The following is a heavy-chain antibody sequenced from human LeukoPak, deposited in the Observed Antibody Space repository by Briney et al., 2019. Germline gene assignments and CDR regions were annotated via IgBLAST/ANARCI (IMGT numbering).Heavy chain of an antibody. Sequence: GGSLRLSCAASGFTFDDYAMHWVRQAPGKGLEWDSGIGWNSGDIGYADSVKGRFTISRDNAKNSLYLQMNSLRAEDTALYYCAKDIRAYYDSSGYPRDWGQGTRVAVSS. J-gene: IGHJ4*02. CDR3: AKDIRAYYDSSGYPRD. V-gene: IGHV3-9*01. CDR1: GFTFDDYA. CDR2: IGWNSGDI. D-gene: IGHD3-22*01.